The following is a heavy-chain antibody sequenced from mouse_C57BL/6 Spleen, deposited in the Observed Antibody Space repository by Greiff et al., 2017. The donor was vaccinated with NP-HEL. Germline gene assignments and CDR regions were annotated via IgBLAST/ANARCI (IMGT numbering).Heavy chain of an antibody. CDR2: IDPSDSYT. D-gene: IGHD3-3*01. V-gene: IGHV1-50*01. CDR1: GYTFTSYW. Sequence: QVQLQQPGAELVKPGASVKLSCKASGYTFTSYWMQWVKQRPGQGLEWIGEIDPSDSYTNYNQKLKGKATLTVDTSSSTAYMQLSSLTSEDSAVYYCARGGRGRFDYWGQGTTLTVSS. CDR3: ARGGRGRFDY. J-gene: IGHJ2*01.